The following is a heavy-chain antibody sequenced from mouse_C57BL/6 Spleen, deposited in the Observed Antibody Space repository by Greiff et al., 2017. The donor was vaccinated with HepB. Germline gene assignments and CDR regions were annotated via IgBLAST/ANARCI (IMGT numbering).Heavy chain of an antibody. J-gene: IGHJ1*03. CDR3: ANDYGSKGYWYFDV. V-gene: IGHV1-82*01. CDR2: IYPGDGDT. D-gene: IGHD1-1*01. Sequence: QVQLQQSGPELVKPGASVKISCKASGYAFSSSWMNWVKQRPGKGLEWIGRIYPGDGDTNYNGKFKGKATLTADKSSSTAYMQLSSLTSEDSAVYFCANDYGSKGYWYFDVWGTGTTVTVSS. CDR1: GYAFSSSW.